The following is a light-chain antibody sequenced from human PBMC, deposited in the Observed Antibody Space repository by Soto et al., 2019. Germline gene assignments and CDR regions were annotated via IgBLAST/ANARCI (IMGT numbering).Light chain of an antibody. CDR3: QQTGTLPST. Sequence: DIQMSQSPSSVSAAAGERGTIICRASQVMSSWLAWYQQTPGKAPKLLIFAASTLPSGVPSRFSGSGSRTDFTLTITSLQPEDIGTYYCQQTGTLPSTFGQGTKVDIK. CDR1: QVMSSW. V-gene: IGKV1D-12*01. J-gene: IGKJ1*01. CDR2: AAS.